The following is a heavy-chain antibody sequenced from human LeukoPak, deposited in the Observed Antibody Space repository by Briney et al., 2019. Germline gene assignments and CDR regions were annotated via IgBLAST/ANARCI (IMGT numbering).Heavy chain of an antibody. CDR3: ARGARGSYRYWFDY. D-gene: IGHD3-16*02. J-gene: IGHJ4*02. CDR2: IYYTGST. CDR1: GGSISSSGYY. Sequence: SETLSLTCTVSGGSISSSGYYWDWIRQPPGKGLEWIGSIYYTGSTDYNPSLKSRVTISVDTSKNQFSLNLTSVTVADTAVYYCARGARGSYRYWFDYWGQGTLVTVSS. V-gene: IGHV4-39*07.